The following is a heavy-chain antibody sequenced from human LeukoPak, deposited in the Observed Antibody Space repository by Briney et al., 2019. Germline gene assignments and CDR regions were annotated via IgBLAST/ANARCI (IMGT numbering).Heavy chain of an antibody. CDR3: ARAQGSRNWFDP. V-gene: IGHV1-8*01. Sequence: ASVTVSCKASGYTFTSYDINWVRQATGQGLEWMGWMNPNSGNTGYAQRFQGRATMTRNNSISTAYMELSSLRSEDTAVYYCARAQGSRNWFDPWGQGTLVTVSS. CDR1: GYTFTSYD. CDR2: MNPNSGNT. J-gene: IGHJ5*02.